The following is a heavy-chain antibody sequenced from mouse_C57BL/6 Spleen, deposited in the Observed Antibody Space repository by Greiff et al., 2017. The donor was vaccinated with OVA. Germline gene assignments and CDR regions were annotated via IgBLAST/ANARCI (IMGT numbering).Heavy chain of an antibody. D-gene: IGHD1-1*01. CDR1: GYTFTSYG. CDR2: IYPRSGNT. CDR3: ARVLSYDGSSYVGYFDY. Sequence: QVQLQQSGAELARPGASVKLSCKASGYTFTSYGISWVKQRTGQGLEWIGEIYPRSGNTYYNEKFKGKATLTADKSSSTAYMGLRSLTSEDSAVYFCARVLSYDGSSYVGYFDYWGQGTTLTVSS. V-gene: IGHV1-81*01. J-gene: IGHJ2*01.